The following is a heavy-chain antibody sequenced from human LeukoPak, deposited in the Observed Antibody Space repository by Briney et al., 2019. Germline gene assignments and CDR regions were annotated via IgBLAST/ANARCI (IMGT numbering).Heavy chain of an antibody. Sequence: PSETLSLTCTVSGGSISSYYWSWIRQPPGKGLEWIGYVYYSGSTNYNPSLKSRLTISGDTSKNQFSLRLSSVTAADTAVYYCARASYSYDINGWVPFDYWGQGTLVTVSS. J-gene: IGHJ4*02. CDR2: VYYSGST. CDR1: GGSISSYY. CDR3: ARASYSYDINGWVPFDY. V-gene: IGHV4-59*08. D-gene: IGHD3-22*01.